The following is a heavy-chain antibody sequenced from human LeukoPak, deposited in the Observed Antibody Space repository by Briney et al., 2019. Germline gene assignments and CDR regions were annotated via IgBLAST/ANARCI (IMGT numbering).Heavy chain of an antibody. V-gene: IGHV1-8*01. Sequence: ASVKVSCKASGYTFTSYDINWVRQATGQGLEWMGWMNPNSGNTGYAQKFQGRVTMTRNTSISTAYMELGSLRSEDTAVYYCARLRLYTASVYYYYYYMDVWGKGTTVTVSS. CDR3: ARLRLYTASVYYYYYYMDV. D-gene: IGHD2-2*02. CDR2: MNPNSGNT. J-gene: IGHJ6*03. CDR1: GYTFTSYD.